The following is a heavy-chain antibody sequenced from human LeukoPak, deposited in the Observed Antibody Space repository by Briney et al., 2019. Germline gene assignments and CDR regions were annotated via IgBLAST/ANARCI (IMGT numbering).Heavy chain of an antibody. J-gene: IGHJ4*02. CDR2: IHYSGST. D-gene: IGHD6-13*01. Sequence: PSETLSLTCSLSGDSTDSYYWSWIRHPPGKVLERIGYIHYSGSTSYNPSVRSRVTTSVDTSKNRFSLKLSSVTAADTAVYYCARVSAAGTGPDYWGQGTLVTVSS. CDR1: GDSTDSYY. V-gene: IGHV4-59*08. CDR3: ARVSAAGTGPDY.